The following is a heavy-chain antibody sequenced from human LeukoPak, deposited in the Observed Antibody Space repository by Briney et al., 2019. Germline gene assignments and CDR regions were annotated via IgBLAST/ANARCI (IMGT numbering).Heavy chain of an antibody. J-gene: IGHJ5*02. D-gene: IGHD3-22*01. CDR3: ARGSSGYPSWFDP. V-gene: IGHV3-21*01. CDR2: ISGSSSYI. Sequence: PGGSLRLSCAASGFTFSSYSMNWVRQAPGKGLEWVPSISGSSSYIYYADSLKGRFTISRDNAKNSLYLQMNSLRAEDTAVYYCARGSSGYPSWFDPWGQGTLVTVSS. CDR1: GFTFSSYS.